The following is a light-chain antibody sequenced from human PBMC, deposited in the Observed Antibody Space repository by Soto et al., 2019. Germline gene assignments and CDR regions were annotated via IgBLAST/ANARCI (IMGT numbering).Light chain of an antibody. CDR1: QSVSSY. J-gene: IGKJ3*01. CDR3: QQRSNWPPT. Sequence: EIVLTQSPATQSLSPGERATLSCRASQSVSSYLAWYQQKPGQAPRLLIYDASNRATGIPARFSGSGSGTDCTLTISSLEPEDFAVYYCQQRSNWPPTFGPGTKVDIK. V-gene: IGKV3-11*01. CDR2: DAS.